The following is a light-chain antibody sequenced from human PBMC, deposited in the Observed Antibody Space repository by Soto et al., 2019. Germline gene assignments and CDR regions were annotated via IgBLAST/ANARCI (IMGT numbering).Light chain of an antibody. CDR1: QGIRSF. CDR2: TAS. V-gene: IGKV1-9*01. CDR3: QHRHSYPIT. J-gene: IGKJ5*01. Sequence: DIQLTQSPSFLSASVGDRVTITCRASQGIRSFLAWYQQKPGKAPKLLIHTASTLQSGVPSRFSGSGSGTEFTLTISSLQPEDFATYYCQHRHSYPITFGQGTRLEIK.